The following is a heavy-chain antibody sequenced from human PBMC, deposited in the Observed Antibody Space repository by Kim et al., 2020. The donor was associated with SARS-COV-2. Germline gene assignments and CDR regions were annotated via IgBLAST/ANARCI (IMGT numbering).Heavy chain of an antibody. CDR3: ARDRGGSGRGGMDV. J-gene: IGHJ6*02. D-gene: IGHD3-10*01. Sequence: NPSLKRRVTISVDTSKNQFSLKLSSVTAADTAVYYCARDRGGSGRGGMDVWGQGTTVTVSS. V-gene: IGHV4-59*01.